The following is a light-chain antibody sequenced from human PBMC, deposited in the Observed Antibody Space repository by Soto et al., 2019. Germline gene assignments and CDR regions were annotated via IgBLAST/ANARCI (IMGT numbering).Light chain of an antibody. CDR1: QGIARV. J-gene: IGKJ5*01. Sequence: DIQMTQSPSSVSASVGDRVTITCRASQGIARVLGWYQQKPGKAPKILIFAASSLQSGVPSRFSASGSGTDFTLSISNLQPEDFVSYYCQQSYSFPITFGQGTRLEI. CDR2: AAS. V-gene: IGKV1-12*01. CDR3: QQSYSFPIT.